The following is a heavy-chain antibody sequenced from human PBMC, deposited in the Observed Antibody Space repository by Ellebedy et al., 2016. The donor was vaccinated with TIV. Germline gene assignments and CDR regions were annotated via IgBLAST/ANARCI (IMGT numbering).Heavy chain of an antibody. Sequence: MPSETLSLTCTVAGGSISSYFWNWIRQPAGKGLEWIGRVYASGTTLYNPSFKSRVTMSVDASKNQISLKLSSVTAADTAVYYCVGLISRDRSYSGMDVWGQGTTVTVSS. J-gene: IGHJ6*02. V-gene: IGHV4-4*07. CDR2: VYASGTT. CDR1: GGSISSYF. D-gene: IGHD3-3*02. CDR3: VGLISRDRSYSGMDV.